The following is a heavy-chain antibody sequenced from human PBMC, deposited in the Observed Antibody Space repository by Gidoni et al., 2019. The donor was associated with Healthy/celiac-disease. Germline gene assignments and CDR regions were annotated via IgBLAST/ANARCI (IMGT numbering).Heavy chain of an antibody. CDR2: ISSSRSYI. D-gene: IGHD4-4*01. V-gene: IGHV3-21*01. J-gene: IGHJ4*02. CDR3: ARGSTGSTVVTTPIDY. CDR1: GFTFSSYS. Sequence: EVQLVESGGGLVKPGGSLRLSCAASGFTFSSYSMNWVRQAPGKGLEWVSSISSSRSYIYYADSLKGRFTISRDNAKNSLYLQMNSLRAEDTAVYYCARGSTGSTVVTTPIDYWGQGTLVTVSS.